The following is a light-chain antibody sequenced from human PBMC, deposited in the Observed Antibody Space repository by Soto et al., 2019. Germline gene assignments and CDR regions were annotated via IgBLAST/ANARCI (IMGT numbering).Light chain of an antibody. J-gene: IGKJ4*01. CDR2: GAS. CDR1: QSVSNN. Sequence: EMVMMQSPATLSVSPGERATLSCRASQSVSNNLAWYQQKPGQAPRLLIYGASTRATGIPARFSGSGSGTEFTLTISSLQPEDFATYYCLQDYNYPLTFGGGTKVDIK. V-gene: IGKV3-15*01. CDR3: LQDYNYPLT.